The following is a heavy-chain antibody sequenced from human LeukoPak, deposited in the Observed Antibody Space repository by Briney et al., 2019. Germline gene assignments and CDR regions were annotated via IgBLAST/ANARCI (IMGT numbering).Heavy chain of an antibody. Sequence: SETLSLTCAVYGGSFRGSSWGGFRKPPGKGLEWIGEINHSGSTNYNPSLKSRVTISVDTSKKQFSLKLSSVTAADTAVYYCARGRLLMWFDPWGQGTLVTVSS. J-gene: IGHJ5*02. D-gene: IGHD3-16*01. CDR3: ARGRLLMWFDP. CDR2: INHSGST. CDR1: GGSFRGSS. V-gene: IGHV4-34*01.